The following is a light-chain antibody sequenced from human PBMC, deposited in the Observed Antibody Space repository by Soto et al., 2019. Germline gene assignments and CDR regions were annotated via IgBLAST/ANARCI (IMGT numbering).Light chain of an antibody. CDR2: GAY. CDR1: QSIDTY. V-gene: IGKV1-39*01. J-gene: IGKJ2*01. Sequence: DLQMTQSPSSLSASVGDRVTITCRASQSIDTYLNWYQQKPGKAPKLLISGAYILESGVPSRFSGSGSGTDFTLTISSLQREDFATYYCQQSHSTLLYTFGQGTRLEL. CDR3: QQSHSTLLYT.